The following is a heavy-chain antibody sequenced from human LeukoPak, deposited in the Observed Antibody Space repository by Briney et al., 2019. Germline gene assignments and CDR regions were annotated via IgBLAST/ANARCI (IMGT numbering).Heavy chain of an antibody. CDR2: VSTRSTYI. V-gene: IGHV3-21*06. CDR3: VRDGLKYNFQYYFDY. J-gene: IGHJ4*02. D-gene: IGHD2/OR15-2a*01. Sequence: GGSLRLSCVASGFSLSTYSMSWVRQAPGKGLEWVSCVSTRSTYIHYVDSVRGRFTISRDNAKNSLHLQMNSLRAEDTAVYYCVRDGLKYNFQYYFDYWGQGTLVTVSS. CDR1: GFSLSTYS.